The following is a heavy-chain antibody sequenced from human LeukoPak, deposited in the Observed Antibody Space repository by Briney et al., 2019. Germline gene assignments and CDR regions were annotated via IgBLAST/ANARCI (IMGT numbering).Heavy chain of an antibody. CDR2: IYYSGSA. CDR1: GFSIYSGGHY. Sequence: SETLSLTCTVSGFSIYSGGHYWSWIRQHPGKGLEWIGYIYYSGSAYYNPSLKSRVTISVDTSKNQFSLKLSSVTAADTAVYYCARFLRRDYATTWGQGTLDTVSS. D-gene: IGHD4-17*01. J-gene: IGHJ5*02. CDR3: ARFLRRDYATT. V-gene: IGHV4-31*03.